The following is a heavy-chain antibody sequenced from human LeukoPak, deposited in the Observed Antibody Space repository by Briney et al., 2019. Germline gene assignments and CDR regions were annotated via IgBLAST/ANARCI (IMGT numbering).Heavy chain of an antibody. CDR3: ARGPGGYDSSGWKNYYYYGMDV. CDR1: GFTVSSNH. CDR2: IYSGGST. V-gene: IGHV3-66*01. Sequence: PGGSLRLSCAASGFTVSSNHMSWVRQAPGKGLEWVSVIYSGGSTYYADSVKGRFTISRDNSKNTLYLQMNSLRAEDTAVYYCARGPGGYDSSGWKNYYYYGMDVWGQGTAVTVSS. J-gene: IGHJ6*02. D-gene: IGHD6-19*01.